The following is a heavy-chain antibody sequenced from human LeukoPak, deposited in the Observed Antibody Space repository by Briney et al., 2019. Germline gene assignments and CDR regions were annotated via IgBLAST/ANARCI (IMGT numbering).Heavy chain of an antibody. J-gene: IGHJ4*02. D-gene: IGHD1-26*01. V-gene: IGHV3-21*01. Sequence: GGSLRLSCAASGFTFSTYSMNWVRQSPGKGLEWVSVISSSGSDKYYADSVKGRFFISRDNAKNSLYLQMNSLRAEDTAVYYCARDRKSGEWDLVPWGQGTLVTVSS. CDR3: ARDRKSGEWDLVP. CDR1: GFTFSTYS. CDR2: ISSSGSDK.